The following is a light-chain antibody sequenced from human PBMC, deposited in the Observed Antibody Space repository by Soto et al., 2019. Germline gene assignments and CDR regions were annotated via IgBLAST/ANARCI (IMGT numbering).Light chain of an antibody. CDR2: DAS. V-gene: IGKV3-15*01. Sequence: EIVLTQSPAILSVSPGERATLSCRASQSISRSLAWYQQKPGQAPRLLISDASTRATGIPARFSGSGSGTEFTLTISSLQSEDFALYYCHQYNSWPRGTFGQGTKVEIK. CDR3: HQYNSWPRGT. J-gene: IGKJ2*01. CDR1: QSISRS.